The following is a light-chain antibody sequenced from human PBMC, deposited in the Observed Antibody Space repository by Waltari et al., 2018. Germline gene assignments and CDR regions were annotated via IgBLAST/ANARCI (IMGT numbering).Light chain of an antibody. CDR1: QS. J-gene: IGKJ1*01. Sequence: ASVGDIVTITCRASQSQQKPGKAPKLLIYKASNLESGVPSRFSGSGSGTEFTLTISSLQPGDFATYYCQQYYNYWTFGQGTKVEIK. CDR3: QQYYNYWT. CDR2: KAS. V-gene: IGKV1-5*03.